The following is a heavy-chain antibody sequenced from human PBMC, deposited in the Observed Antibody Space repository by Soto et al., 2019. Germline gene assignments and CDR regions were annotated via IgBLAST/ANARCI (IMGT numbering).Heavy chain of an antibody. CDR3: ARDPEAEGGMVTDDY. CDR2: IWYDGSNK. D-gene: IGHD5-18*01. J-gene: IGHJ4*02. V-gene: IGHV3-33*01. CDR1: GFTFSSYG. Sequence: GGSLRLSCAASGFTFSSYGMHWVRQAPGKGLEWVAVIWYDGSNKYYADSVKGRFTISRDNSKNTLYLQMNSLRAEDTAVYYCARDPEAEGGMVTDDYWGQGTLVTVSS.